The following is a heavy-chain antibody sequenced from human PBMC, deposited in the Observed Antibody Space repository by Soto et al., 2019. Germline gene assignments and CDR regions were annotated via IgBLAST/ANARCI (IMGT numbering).Heavy chain of an antibody. CDR3: ARGTELGELSLFDY. Sequence: PSETLSLTCTVSGGSISSGDYYWSWIRQPPGKGLEWTGYIYYSGSTYYNPSLKSRVTISVDTSKNQFSLKLSSVTAADTAVYYCARGTELGELSLFDYWGQGTLVTVSS. CDR1: GGSISSGDYY. V-gene: IGHV4-30-4*01. CDR2: IYYSGST. D-gene: IGHD3-16*02. J-gene: IGHJ4*02.